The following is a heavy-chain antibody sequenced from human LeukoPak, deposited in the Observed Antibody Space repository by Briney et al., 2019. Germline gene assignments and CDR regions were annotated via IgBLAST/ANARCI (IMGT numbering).Heavy chain of an antibody. CDR2: INPSGGST. Sequence: ASVKVSCKASGYTFTSYGISWVRQAPGQGLEWMGIINPSGGSTSYAQKFQGRVTMTRDMSTSTVYMELSSLRSEGTAVYYCARGKGRGSSGYYLDYWGQGTLVTVSS. V-gene: IGHV1-46*01. J-gene: IGHJ4*02. D-gene: IGHD3-22*01. CDR1: GYTFTSYG. CDR3: ARGKGRGSSGYYLDY.